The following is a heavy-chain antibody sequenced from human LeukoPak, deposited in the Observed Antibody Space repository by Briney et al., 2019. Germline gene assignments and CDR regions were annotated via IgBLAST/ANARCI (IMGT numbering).Heavy chain of an antibody. CDR1: GFTFSSYS. Sequence: TGGSLRLSCAASGFTFSSYSMNWVRQAPGKGLEWVSSISSSSSYIYYADSVRGRFTISRDNAKNSLYLQMNSLRAEDTAVYYCARDEYNWNYNNYWGQGTLVTVSS. D-gene: IGHD1-7*01. J-gene: IGHJ4*02. V-gene: IGHV3-21*01. CDR2: ISSSSSYI. CDR3: ARDEYNWNYNNY.